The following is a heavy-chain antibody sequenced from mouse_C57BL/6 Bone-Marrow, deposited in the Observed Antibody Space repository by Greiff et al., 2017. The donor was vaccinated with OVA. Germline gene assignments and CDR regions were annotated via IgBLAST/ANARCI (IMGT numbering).Heavy chain of an antibody. Sequence: QVQLQQPGAELVRPGTSVKLSCKASGYTFTSYWMHWVKQRPGQGLEWIGVIDPSDSYTNYNQKFKGKATLTVDTSSSTAYMQLSSLTSEDSAVYYVERRTCLPAYFDYWGQGTTLTVSS. D-gene: IGHD1-2*01. CDR3: ERRTCLPAYFDY. J-gene: IGHJ2*01. V-gene: IGHV1-59*01. CDR2: IDPSDSYT. CDR1: GYTFTSYW.